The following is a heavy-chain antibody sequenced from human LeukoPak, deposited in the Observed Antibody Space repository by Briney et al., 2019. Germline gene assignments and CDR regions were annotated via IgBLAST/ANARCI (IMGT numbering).Heavy chain of an antibody. J-gene: IGHJ4*02. V-gene: IGHV1-2*06. CDR3: ASPFGVVTAFDY. CDR1: GYTFTGYY. CDR2: INPNSGGT. Sequence: ASVKVSCKASGYTFTGYYMHWVRQATGQALEWMGRINPNSGGTNYAQKFQGRVTMTRDTSISTAYMELSRLRSDDTAVYFCASPFGVVTAFDYWGQGTLVTVSS. D-gene: IGHD3-3*01.